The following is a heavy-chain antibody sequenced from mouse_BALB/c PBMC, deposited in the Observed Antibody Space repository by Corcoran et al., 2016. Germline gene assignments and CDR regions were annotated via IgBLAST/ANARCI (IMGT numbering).Heavy chain of an antibody. CDR3: ARLPV. D-gene: IGHD2-12*01. CDR2: IKPNNGGT. J-gene: IGHJ3*01. V-gene: IGHV1-22*01. CDR1: GYTFTEYT. Sequence: EVQLQQCGPELVKPGASVKISCKTSGYTFTEYTMHWVKQRHGKSLEWIGGIKPNNGGTSYNQKFKGKATSTVDKSSSTAYMELRSLTSEDSAVYYCARLPVWGQGTRVTVSA.